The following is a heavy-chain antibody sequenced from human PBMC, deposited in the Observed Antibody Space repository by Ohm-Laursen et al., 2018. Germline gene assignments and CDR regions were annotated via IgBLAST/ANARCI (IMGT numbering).Heavy chain of an antibody. CDR3: ARGGGYDANSGSTYYYGLDV. CDR2: IYSSGST. V-gene: IGHV4-59*01. Sequence: SETLSLTCTVSGASFSGYYWNWIRQPPGKGLEWIGYIYSSGSTKYNPSIRSRVTMSADTSKNQFSLRLTSVTAADTAVYFCARGGGYDANSGSTYYYGLDVWGQGTTGTVSS. CDR1: GASFSGYY. J-gene: IGHJ6*02. D-gene: IGHD5-12*01.